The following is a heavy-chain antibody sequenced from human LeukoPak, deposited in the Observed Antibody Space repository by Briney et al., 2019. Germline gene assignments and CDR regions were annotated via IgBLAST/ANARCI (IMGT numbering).Heavy chain of an antibody. D-gene: IGHD6-13*01. J-gene: IGHJ4*02. CDR3: ANGKLAAAGGY. Sequence: GGSLRLSCAASGFTFSSYAMHWVRQAPGKGLEWVAVISYDGSNKYYADSVKGRFTISRDKSKNTLYLQMNSLRAEDTAVYYCANGKLAAAGGYWGQGTLVTVSS. CDR1: GFTFSSYA. V-gene: IGHV3-30*04. CDR2: ISYDGSNK.